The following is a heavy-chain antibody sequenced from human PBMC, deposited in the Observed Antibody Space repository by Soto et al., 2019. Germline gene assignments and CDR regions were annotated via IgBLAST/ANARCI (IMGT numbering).Heavy chain of an antibody. Sequence: SETLSLTCTVSGGSISSGGYYWSWIRQHPGQGLEWIGYIYYSGSTYYNPSLKSRVTISVDTSKNQFSLKLSSVTAADTAVYYCAKVLSWELFYCGMDVWGQGTTVTVSS. J-gene: IGHJ6*02. CDR2: IYYSGST. V-gene: IGHV4-31*03. D-gene: IGHD1-7*01. CDR3: AKVLSWELFYCGMDV. CDR1: GGSISSGGYY.